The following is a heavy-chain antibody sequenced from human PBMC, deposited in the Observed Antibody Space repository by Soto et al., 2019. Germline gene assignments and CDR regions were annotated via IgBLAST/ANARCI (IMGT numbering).Heavy chain of an antibody. J-gene: IGHJ4*02. CDR2: INHSGST. CDR3: ARDRLRIYCSGGSCYGSPFDY. Sequence: SETLSLTWAVYGGSFSGYYWSWIRQPPGKGLEWIGEINHSGSTNYNPSLKSRVTISVDTSKNQFSLKLSSVTAADTAVYYCARDRLRIYCSGGSCYGSPFDYWGEGTLVSVSS. V-gene: IGHV4-34*01. D-gene: IGHD2-15*01. CDR1: GGSFSGYY.